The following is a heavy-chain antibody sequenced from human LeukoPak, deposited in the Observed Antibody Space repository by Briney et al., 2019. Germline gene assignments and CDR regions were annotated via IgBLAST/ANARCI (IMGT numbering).Heavy chain of an antibody. V-gene: IGHV4-38-2*02. CDR2: INHSGST. Sequence: PSETLSLTCTVSGYSISSGYYWGWIRQPPGKGLEWIGEINHSGSTNYNPSLKSRVTISVDTSKNQFSLKLSSVTAADTAVYYCARDIYYGHRSGWFDPWGQGTLVTVSS. CDR1: GYSISSGYY. J-gene: IGHJ5*02. D-gene: IGHD3-10*01. CDR3: ARDIYYGHRSGWFDP.